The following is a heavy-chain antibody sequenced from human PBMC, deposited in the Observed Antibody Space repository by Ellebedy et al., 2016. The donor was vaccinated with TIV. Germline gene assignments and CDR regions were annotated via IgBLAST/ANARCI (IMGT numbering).Heavy chain of an antibody. J-gene: IGHJ6*02. V-gene: IGHV1-46*01. CDR1: GYTFTSYY. D-gene: IGHD1-26*01. CDR3: ARDSDNSGSYRGGMDV. CDR2: INPSGGST. Sequence: AASVKVSCKASGYTFTSYYMHWVRQAPGQGLEWMGIINPSGGSTSYAQKFQGRVTITADKSTSTAYMELSSLRSEDTAVYYCARDSDNSGSYRGGMDVWGQGTTVTVSS.